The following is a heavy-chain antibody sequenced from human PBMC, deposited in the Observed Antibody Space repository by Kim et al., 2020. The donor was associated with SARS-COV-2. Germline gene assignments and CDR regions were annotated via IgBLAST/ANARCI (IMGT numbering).Heavy chain of an antibody. CDR1: GYSFASYW. Sequence: GESLKISCQGSGYSFASYWISWVRQMPGKGLEWMGRIDPDDSYTNYSPSFQGHVTIPADKSINTAYLQWSSLEAPDTAMYFRARVSACRSERCLPPVSAVRATTMGYWGKGAPITASS. D-gene: IGHD1-26*01. CDR2: IDPDDSYT. CDR3: ARVSACRSERCLPPVSAVRATTMGY. J-gene: IGHJ4*02. V-gene: IGHV5-10-1*01.